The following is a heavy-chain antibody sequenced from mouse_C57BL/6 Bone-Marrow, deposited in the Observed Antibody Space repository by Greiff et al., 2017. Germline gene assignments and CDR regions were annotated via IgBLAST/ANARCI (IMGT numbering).Heavy chain of an antibody. CDR3: ARAGYYGSSYIFDY. D-gene: IGHD1-1*01. CDR2: IFPGSGST. V-gene: IGHV1-75*01. J-gene: IGHJ2*01. Sequence: QVQLQQSGPELVKPGASVKISCKASGYTFTDYYINWVKQRPGQGLEWIGWIFPGSGSTYYNEKFKGKATLTVDKSSSTAYMLLSSLTSEDSAVYCCARAGYYGSSYIFDYWGQGTTLTVSS. CDR1: GYTFTDYY.